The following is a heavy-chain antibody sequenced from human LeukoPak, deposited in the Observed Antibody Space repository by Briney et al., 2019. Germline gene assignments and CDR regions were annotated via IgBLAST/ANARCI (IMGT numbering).Heavy chain of an antibody. Sequence: PGGSLRLSCAASGFIFSSYGMHWVRQAPGKGLEWVAFIRYDGSNTYYADSVKGRFTISRDNSKNTLYLQMNSLRAEDTAVYYCAKDPLAPFDYWGQGTLVTVSS. J-gene: IGHJ4*02. CDR2: IRYDGSNT. CDR1: GFIFSSYG. CDR3: AKDPLAPFDY. V-gene: IGHV3-30*02.